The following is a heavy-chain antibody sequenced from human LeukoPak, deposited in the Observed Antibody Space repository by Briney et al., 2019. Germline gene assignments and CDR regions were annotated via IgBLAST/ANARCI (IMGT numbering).Heavy chain of an antibody. J-gene: IGHJ4*02. Sequence: ASVKVSCKASGYTLNSYGINWVRQAPGQGLEWMGWISPILGIANYAQKFQGRVTITADKSTSTAYMELSSLRSEDTAVYYCARDSSSGAVFDYWGQGTLVTVSS. V-gene: IGHV1-69*10. CDR2: ISPILGIA. CDR3: ARDSSSGAVFDY. CDR1: GYTLNSYG. D-gene: IGHD6-6*01.